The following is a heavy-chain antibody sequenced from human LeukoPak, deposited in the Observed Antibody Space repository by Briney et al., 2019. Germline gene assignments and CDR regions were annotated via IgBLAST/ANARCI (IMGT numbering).Heavy chain of an antibody. CDR2: INTNTGNP. V-gene: IGHV7-4-1*02. CDR3: ARSAYAYYYYYMDV. CDR1: GYTFTSYA. D-gene: IGHD4-17*01. J-gene: IGHJ6*03. Sequence: ASVTVSCKASGYTFTSYAMNWVRQAPGQGLEWMGWINTNTGNPTYAQGFTGRFVFSLDTSVSTAYLQISSLKAEDTAVYYCARSAYAYYYYYMDVWGKGTTVTVSS.